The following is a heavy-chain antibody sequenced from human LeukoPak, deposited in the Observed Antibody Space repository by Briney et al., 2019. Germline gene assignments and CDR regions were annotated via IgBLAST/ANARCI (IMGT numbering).Heavy chain of an antibody. V-gene: IGHV4-39*07. CDR3: ASNTGTVFDY. CDR2: IYYSGST. CDR1: GGSISTSSYY. D-gene: IGHD1-7*01. Sequence: SETLSLTCTVSGGSISTSSYYWGWIRQPPGKGLECIGNIYYSGSTYYNPSLKSRVAISVDTSNNQFSLKLSSVTAADTAVYYCASNTGTVFDYWGQGALVTVSS. J-gene: IGHJ4*02.